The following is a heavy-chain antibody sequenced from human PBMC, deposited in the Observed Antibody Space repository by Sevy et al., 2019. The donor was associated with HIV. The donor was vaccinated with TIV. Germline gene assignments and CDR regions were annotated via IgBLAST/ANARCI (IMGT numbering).Heavy chain of an antibody. CDR1: GLIFSGYW. Sequence: GGSLRLSCAASGLIFSGYWMSWVRQAPGKGLEWVANIKPAGSGGYYVDSLKGRFTISRENAKSSVYLQMNSLTAEDTALFYCARGRYSSGGSCYFDYWGQGTLVTVSS. CDR2: IKPAGSGG. J-gene: IGHJ4*02. V-gene: IGHV3-7*01. D-gene: IGHD2-15*01. CDR3: ARGRYSSGGSCYFDY.